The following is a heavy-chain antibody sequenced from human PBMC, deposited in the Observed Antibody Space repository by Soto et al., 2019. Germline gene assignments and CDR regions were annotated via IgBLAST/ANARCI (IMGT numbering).Heavy chain of an antibody. CDR1: GFTFSSYS. D-gene: IGHD3-10*01. V-gene: IGHV3-21*01. Sequence: PGGSLRLSCAASGFTFSSYSMNWVRQASGKGLEWVSSISSSSSYIYYADSVKGRFTISRDNAKNSLYLQMNSLRAEDTAVYYCARDGFYGSGSYPYFDYWGQGTLVTVSS. CDR2: ISSSSSYI. J-gene: IGHJ4*02. CDR3: ARDGFYGSGSYPYFDY.